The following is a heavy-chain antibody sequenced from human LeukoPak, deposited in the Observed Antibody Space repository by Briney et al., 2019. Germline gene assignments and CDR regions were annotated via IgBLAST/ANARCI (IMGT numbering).Heavy chain of an antibody. CDR2: IRSSSET. Sequence: GGSLRLSCAASGFILSQYSMNWVRQAPGKGLEWVSHIRSSSETFYADTVKGRFTISRDNARNSLYLQMNNLRGEDTAIYYCARDAGNSGYGCDLWGQGTLVTVSS. CDR3: ARDAGNSGYGCDL. CDR1: GFILSQYS. V-gene: IGHV3-48*01. D-gene: IGHD5-12*01. J-gene: IGHJ5*02.